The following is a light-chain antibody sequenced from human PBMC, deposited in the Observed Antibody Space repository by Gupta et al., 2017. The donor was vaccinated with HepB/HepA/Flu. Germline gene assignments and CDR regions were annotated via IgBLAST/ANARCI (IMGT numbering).Light chain of an antibody. V-gene: IGKV3-15*01. CDR3: QQSNSRPLT. CDR1: QSVGSY. Sequence: DIVMTQSPATLSVSPGQRATLSCRASQSVGSYLVWYQQKRGQAPRLLIYGASTRATGIPARFSGSGSGTEFTLTISSLQSEDFAVYYCQQSNSRPLTFGGGTKVEIK. CDR2: GAS. J-gene: IGKJ4*01.